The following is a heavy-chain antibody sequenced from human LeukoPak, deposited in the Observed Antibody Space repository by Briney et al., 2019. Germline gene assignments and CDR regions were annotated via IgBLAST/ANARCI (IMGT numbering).Heavy chain of an antibody. CDR2: IGTAGDT. D-gene: IGHD3-10*01. J-gene: IGHJ4*02. CDR3: ARGRITMVRGVIIFDY. CDR1: GFTFSSYA. V-gene: IGHV3-13*01. Sequence: PGGSLRLSCAASGFTFSSYAMSWVRQATGKGLEWVSAIGTAGDTYYPGSVKGRFTISRENAKNSLYLQMNSLRAGDTAVYYCARGRITMVRGVIIFDYWGQGTLVTVSS.